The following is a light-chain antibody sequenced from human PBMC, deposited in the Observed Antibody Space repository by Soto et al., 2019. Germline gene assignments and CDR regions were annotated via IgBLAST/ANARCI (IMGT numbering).Light chain of an antibody. CDR2: EVS. CDR3: SSFTTGNTVI. CDR1: SSDIGTYDF. V-gene: IGLV2-14*01. Sequence: QSALTQPASVSVPPGQSIAISCTGTSSDIGTYDFVSWYQQYPGKVPKLLIYEVSSRPSGISTRFSGSKSGNTASLTISGLQAEDEADYHCSSFTTGNTVILGGGTKLTVL. J-gene: IGLJ2*01.